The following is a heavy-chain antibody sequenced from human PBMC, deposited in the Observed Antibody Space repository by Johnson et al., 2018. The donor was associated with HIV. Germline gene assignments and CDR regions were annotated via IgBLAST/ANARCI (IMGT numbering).Heavy chain of an antibody. D-gene: IGHD6-13*01. CDR1: GFTFSSYA. J-gene: IGHJ3*02. CDR3: AKDMRPIAALGEDAFDI. V-gene: IGHV3-9*01. Sequence: VQLVESGGGVVQPGRSLRLSCAASGFTFSSYAMHWVRQAPGKGLEWVSGISWNSGSIGYADSVKGRFTISRDNAKNSLYLQMNSLRAEDTALYYCAKDMRPIAALGEDAFDIWGQGTMVTVSS. CDR2: ISWNSGSI.